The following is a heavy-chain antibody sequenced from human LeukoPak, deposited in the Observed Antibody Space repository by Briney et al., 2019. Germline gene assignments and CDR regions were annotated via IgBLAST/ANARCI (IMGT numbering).Heavy chain of an antibody. V-gene: IGHV4-61*08. CDR2: IYYSGRT. J-gene: IGHJ4*02. D-gene: IGHD6-19*01. Sequence: PSETLSLTCTVSGGSISSGDYYWSWIRQPPGKGLEWIGYIYYSGRTNYNPSLKSRVTISVDTSKNQFSLKLSSVTAADTAVYYCASGSSGWWNYWGQGTLVTVSS. CDR1: GGSISSGDYY. CDR3: ASGSSGWWNY.